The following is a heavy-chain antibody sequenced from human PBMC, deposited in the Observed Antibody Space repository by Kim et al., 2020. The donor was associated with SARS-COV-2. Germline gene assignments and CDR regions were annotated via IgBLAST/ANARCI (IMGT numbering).Heavy chain of an antibody. Sequence: GWSLRLSCAASGFTFSSYAMHWVRQAPGKGLEWVAVISYDGSNKYYADSVKGRFTISRDNSKNTLYLQMNSLRAEDTAVYYCAREDYDYVWGSYDCDYWG. CDR1: GFTFSSYA. CDR3: AREDYDYVWGSYDCDY. V-gene: IGHV3-30*04. D-gene: IGHD3-16*01. CDR2: ISYDGSNK. J-gene: IGHJ4*01.